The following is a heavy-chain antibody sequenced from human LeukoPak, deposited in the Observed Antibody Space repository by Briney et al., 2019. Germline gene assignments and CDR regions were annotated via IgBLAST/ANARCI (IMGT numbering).Heavy chain of an antibody. CDR1: GFTFSSHG. CDR3: TKESATGSRYSFDY. Sequence: PGGSLRLSCAASGFTFSSHGIHWVRQTPGKGLEWVAVVSGDGGTTYYADSVKGRFTISRDNSKNTLYLQMNSLRGEDTAIYYCTKESATGSRYSFDYWGQGTLVTVSS. J-gene: IGHJ4*02. V-gene: IGHV3-30*18. CDR2: VSGDGGTT. D-gene: IGHD2-15*01.